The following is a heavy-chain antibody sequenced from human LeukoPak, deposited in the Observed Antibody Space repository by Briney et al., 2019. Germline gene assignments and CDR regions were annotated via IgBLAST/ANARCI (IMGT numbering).Heavy chain of an antibody. CDR2: IHYTGTT. Sequence: SETLSLTCTVSGDSINYYYWSWIRQSPGKGLEWLGYIHYTGTTNYNPSLKSRVTISVDTSKNQFSLKLSSVTAADTAVYYCARRYSSGWYEVDPWGQGTLVTVSS. V-gene: IGHV4-59*01. D-gene: IGHD6-19*01. J-gene: IGHJ5*02. CDR3: ARRYSSGWYEVDP. CDR1: GDSINYYY.